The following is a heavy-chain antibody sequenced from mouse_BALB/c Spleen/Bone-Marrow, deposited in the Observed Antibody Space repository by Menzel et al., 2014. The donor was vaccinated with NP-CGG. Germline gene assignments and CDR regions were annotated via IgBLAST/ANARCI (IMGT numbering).Heavy chain of an antibody. J-gene: IGHJ2*01. Sequence: VQLQQSGPDLVKPSQSVSLTCTVTAYSITSGYGWHWIRQFPGNRLEWMGYIHYSGNTDYNPSLKSRISITRDTSKNQFFLQLNSLTTEDTATYYCTRETAIVADFDYWGRGTTLTVSS. D-gene: IGHD1-1*01. V-gene: IGHV3-1*02. CDR2: IHYSGNT. CDR3: TRETAIVADFDY. CDR1: AYSITSGYG.